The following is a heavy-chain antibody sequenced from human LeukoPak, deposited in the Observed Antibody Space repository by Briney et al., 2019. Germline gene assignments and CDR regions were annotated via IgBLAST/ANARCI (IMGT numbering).Heavy chain of an antibody. CDR2: IKQDGSEK. D-gene: IGHD3-3*01. V-gene: IGHV3-7*01. Sequence: GGSLRLSCAASGFTFSSYWMSWVRQAPGKGLEWVANIKQDGSEKYYVDSVKGRFTISRDNAKNSLYLQMNSLRAEDTAVYYCARVGITIFGVVATNDAFDIWGQGTMVTVSS. J-gene: IGHJ3*02. CDR1: GFTFSSYW. CDR3: ARVGITIFGVVATNDAFDI.